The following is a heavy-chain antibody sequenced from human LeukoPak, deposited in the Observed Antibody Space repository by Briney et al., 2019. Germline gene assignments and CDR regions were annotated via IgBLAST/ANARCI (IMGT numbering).Heavy chain of an antibody. J-gene: IGHJ3*02. D-gene: IGHD1-26*01. CDR3: ARLVEVGVDAFDI. CDR1: GFTFNDYG. V-gene: IGHV3-30*03. CDR2: ISYDGSNK. Sequence: GGSLRLSCAASGFTFNDYGMHWVRQAPGKGLEWVAVISYDGSNKYYADSVKGRFTISRDNSKNTLYLQMNSLRAEDTAVYYCARLVEVGVDAFDIWGQGTMVTVSS.